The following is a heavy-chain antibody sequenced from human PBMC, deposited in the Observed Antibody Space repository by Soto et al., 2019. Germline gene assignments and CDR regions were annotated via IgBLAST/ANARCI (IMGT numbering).Heavy chain of an antibody. CDR1: ALSPSREG. CDR2: IWYDGRNK. Sequence: PAQSRTPASLVAALSPSREGMDWVRQAAGKWLGWVAVIWYDGRNKYYADSVKGRLTISRDNSKNTLYLQMNSLRAEDTAVYYCARDQHLSNYGKNYYYYYGMDVWGQGTTVTVSS. D-gene: IGHD4-4*01. CDR3: ARDQHLSNYGKNYYYYYGMDV. V-gene: IGHV3-33*07. J-gene: IGHJ6*02.